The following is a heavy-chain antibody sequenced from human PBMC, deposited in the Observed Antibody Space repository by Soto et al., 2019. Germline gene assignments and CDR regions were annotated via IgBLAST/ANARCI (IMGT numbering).Heavy chain of an antibody. CDR3: AKDRRAGGNSAFYFDF. CDR1: EFTFSNYA. J-gene: IGHJ4*02. D-gene: IGHD3-16*01. V-gene: IGHV3-23*01. Sequence: GGSLRLSCAASEFTFSNYAMSWVRQAPGKGLEWVSLISATGGGTYYADSVKGRFTISRDNSHNTLYLQVHSLTAEDTAVYYCAKDRRAGGNSAFYFDFWGQGAQVTVSS. CDR2: ISATGGGT.